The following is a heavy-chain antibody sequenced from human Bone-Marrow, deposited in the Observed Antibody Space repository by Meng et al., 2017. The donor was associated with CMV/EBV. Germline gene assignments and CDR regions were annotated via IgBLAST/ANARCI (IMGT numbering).Heavy chain of an antibody. Sequence: GESLKISCAASGFTFSTYWMTWVRQAPGKGLEWVANIKQDGSEENYVDSVKGRFAVSRDNAKNSLYLQMNSLRAEDTAVYYCARVLLAAAGTSGYYYGMDVWGQGTTVTVSS. CDR2: IKQDGSEE. V-gene: IGHV3-7*01. J-gene: IGHJ6*02. CDR3: ARVLLAAAGTSGYYYGMDV. D-gene: IGHD6-13*01. CDR1: GFTFSTYW.